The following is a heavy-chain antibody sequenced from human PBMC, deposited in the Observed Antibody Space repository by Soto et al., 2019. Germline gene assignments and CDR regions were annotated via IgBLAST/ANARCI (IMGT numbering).Heavy chain of an antibody. CDR3: ARGPNTGDFDY. CDR2: INPNSGGT. Sequence: ASVKVSCRTSGYTFIEYYVHWVRQAPGHGLEWMGWINPNSGGTNYEQKFQGRVTMVRETSVHTVYMQLNRLTSDDTAVYFCARGPNTGDFDYWGQGTLVTVSS. J-gene: IGHJ4*02. V-gene: IGHV1-2*02. CDR1: GYTFIEYY. D-gene: IGHD7-27*01.